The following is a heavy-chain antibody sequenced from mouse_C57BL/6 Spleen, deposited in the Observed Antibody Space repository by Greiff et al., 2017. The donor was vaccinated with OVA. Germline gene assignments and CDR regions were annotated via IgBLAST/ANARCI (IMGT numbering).Heavy chain of an antibody. J-gene: IGHJ2*01. CDR3: ARLLRGGYYFDY. CDR2: IYPGDGVT. CDR1: GYAFRSYW. V-gene: IGHV1-80*01. D-gene: IGHD1-1*01. Sequence: VKLQESGAELVKPGASVKISCKASGYAFRSYWMNWVKQRPGKGLEWIGQIYPGDGVTNYNGKFKGKATLTADKSSSTAYMQLSSLTSENSAVYFCARLLRGGYYFDYWGQGTTLTVSS.